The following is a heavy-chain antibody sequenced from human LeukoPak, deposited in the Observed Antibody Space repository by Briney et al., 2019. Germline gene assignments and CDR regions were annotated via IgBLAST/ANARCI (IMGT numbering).Heavy chain of an antibody. Sequence: SETLSLTCTVSGGSISSGGYYWSWIRQHPGKGLEWIGYIYYSGSTYYNPSLQGRVTISVDTSKNQFSLKLSSVTAADTAVYYCARVSVATIQFDPWGQGTLVTVSS. V-gene: IGHV4-31*03. CDR3: ARVSVATIQFDP. CDR1: GGSISSGGYY. CDR2: IYYSGST. J-gene: IGHJ5*02. D-gene: IGHD5-12*01.